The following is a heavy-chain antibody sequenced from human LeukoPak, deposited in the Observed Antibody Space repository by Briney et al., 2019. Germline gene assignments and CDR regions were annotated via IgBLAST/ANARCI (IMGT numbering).Heavy chain of an antibody. Sequence: PGGSLRFSCAASGFTFSSYAMSWVRQAPGMGLEGFSATCGSGASTYYADPVKGRFTIYRDNYKNTLYLQMNSLRAEDTAVYYCAKEMDTAMVTAFFDYWGQGTLVTVSS. V-gene: IGHV3-23*01. D-gene: IGHD5-18*01. CDR1: GFTFSSYA. CDR3: AKEMDTAMVTAFFDY. CDR2: TCGSGAST. J-gene: IGHJ4*02.